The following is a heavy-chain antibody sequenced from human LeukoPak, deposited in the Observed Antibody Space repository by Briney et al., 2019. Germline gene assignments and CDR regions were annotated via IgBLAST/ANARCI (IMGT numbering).Heavy chain of an antibody. V-gene: IGHV3-30*02. D-gene: IGHD2-2*03. J-gene: IGHJ6*03. CDR1: GFTFSSYG. CDR3: AKDGGYCSSTSCQNCYYHYMHV. CDR2: IRYDGSNE. Sequence: GGSLRLSCAASGFTFSSYGMHWGRQAPGKGLEWVAFIRYDGSNEYYAESVKGGFTISRDNSKKTRYLQMNSVRAEDTAVYYCAKDGGYCSSTSCQNCYYHYMHVWGKGTTVTVPS.